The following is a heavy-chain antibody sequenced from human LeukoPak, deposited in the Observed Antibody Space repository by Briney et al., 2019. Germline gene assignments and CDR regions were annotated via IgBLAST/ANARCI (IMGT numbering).Heavy chain of an antibody. Sequence: GASVKVSCKASGYTFTSYGFSWVRQAPGQGLEWMGWISTYYGNTNYAQKLQGRVTMTTDTSTSTAYMELTSLRSDDTAVYYCARVYSTNYYGSGDRPFLFDHWGQGTVVTVSS. CDR2: ISTYYGNT. J-gene: IGHJ4*02. D-gene: IGHD3-10*01. CDR1: GYTFTSYG. V-gene: IGHV1-18*01. CDR3: ARVYSTNYYGSGDRPFLFDH.